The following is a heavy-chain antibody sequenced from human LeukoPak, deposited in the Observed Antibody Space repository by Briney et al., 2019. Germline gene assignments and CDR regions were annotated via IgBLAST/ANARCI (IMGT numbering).Heavy chain of an antibody. Sequence: GGSLRLSCAASGFTFSSYWMSWVRQAPGKGLEGVANRKQDGSVKYYVDSVKGRFTISRDNAKNSLYLQMNSLRAEDTAVYYCASGYSSGWYRRFDYWGQGTLVTVSS. D-gene: IGHD6-19*01. CDR3: ASGYSSGWYRRFDY. CDR2: RKQDGSVK. CDR1: GFTFSSYW. J-gene: IGHJ4*02. V-gene: IGHV3-7*01.